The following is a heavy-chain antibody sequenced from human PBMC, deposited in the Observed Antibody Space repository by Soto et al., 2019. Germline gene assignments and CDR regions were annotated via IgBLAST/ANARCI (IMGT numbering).Heavy chain of an antibody. Sequence: GGSLRLSCAASGFTFSGSAMHWVRQASGNGLEWVGRIRSKANSYATAYAASVKGRFTISRDDSKNTAYLQMNSLKTEDTAVYYCTRHHPSPGKNWFDPWGQGTLVTVSS. V-gene: IGHV3-73*01. J-gene: IGHJ5*02. CDR3: TRHHPSPGKNWFDP. D-gene: IGHD3-10*01. CDR1: GFTFSGSA. CDR2: IRSKANSYAT.